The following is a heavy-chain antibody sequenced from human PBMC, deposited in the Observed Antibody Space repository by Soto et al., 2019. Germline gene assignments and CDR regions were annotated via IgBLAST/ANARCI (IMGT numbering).Heavy chain of an antibody. J-gene: IGHJ3*02. D-gene: IGHD2-2*01. Sequence: GGSLRLSCAASGFTFSSYSMNWVRQAPGKGLEWVSSISSSSSYIYYADSVKGRFTISRDNAKNSLYLQMNSLRAEDTAFYYCASTDIVVVPAALDAFDIWGQGTMVTVSS. CDR2: ISSSSSYI. V-gene: IGHV3-21*01. CDR1: GFTFSSYS. CDR3: ASTDIVVVPAALDAFDI.